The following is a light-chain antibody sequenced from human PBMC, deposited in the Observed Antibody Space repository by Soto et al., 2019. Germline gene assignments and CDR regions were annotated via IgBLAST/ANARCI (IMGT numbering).Light chain of an antibody. V-gene: IGKV3-20*01. J-gene: IGKJ5*01. Sequence: EVLLTQSPGTLSLSPGESAALSCRASQSVRNNYVAWYQQKPGQALRLLIYDASSRATGIPDRFSGGGSGTDFTLTISRVEPEDFAVYHCQQYGNSPRTCGQGTRLEIK. CDR1: QSVRNNY. CDR3: QQYGNSPRT. CDR2: DAS.